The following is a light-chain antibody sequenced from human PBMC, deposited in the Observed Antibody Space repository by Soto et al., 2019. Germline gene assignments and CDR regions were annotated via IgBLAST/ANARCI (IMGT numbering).Light chain of an antibody. V-gene: IGKV3-11*01. CDR3: HQRNNWPLT. CDR1: QNVNRY. J-gene: IGKJ4*01. Sequence: EIVLTQSPTPLSLFPGEKATPSLRASQNVNRYLAWYQQKPGQAPRLLIYDASNRATDIPARFSGSGSGTDFTLTISSLEPEDFAVYYCHQRNNWPLTFGGGTKVDIK. CDR2: DAS.